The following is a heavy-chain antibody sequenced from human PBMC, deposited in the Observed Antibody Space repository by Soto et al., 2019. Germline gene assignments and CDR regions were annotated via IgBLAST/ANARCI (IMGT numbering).Heavy chain of an antibody. D-gene: IGHD3-22*01. CDR1: GYRFSSYG. J-gene: IGHJ6*02. Sequence: QAQLVQSGAEVKKPGASVKVSCKASGYRFSSYGISWVRQAPGQGLEWLGWISPYNDDTKYAQKLQGRVTMTTDTSXRTAYMDLRSLSSDDTAVYYCARGGYYDSSGSRNYHYYGMNVWGQGTTITVSS. V-gene: IGHV1-18*01. CDR2: ISPYNDDT. CDR3: ARGGYYDSSGSRNYHYYGMNV.